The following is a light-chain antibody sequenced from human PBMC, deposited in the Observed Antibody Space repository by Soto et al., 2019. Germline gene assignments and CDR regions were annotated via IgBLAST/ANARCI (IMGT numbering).Light chain of an antibody. Sequence: EIVMTQSPATLSVSPGEGATLSCKASQNVYNNLAWYQQRPGQPPRLLIYDASTRATGISARLSGSGYGTEFTLTISSLQSEDFAVYFCRQCRNWPLTFGGGTKVDIK. V-gene: IGKV3-15*01. CDR2: DAS. CDR1: QNVYNN. J-gene: IGKJ4*01. CDR3: RQCRNWPLT.